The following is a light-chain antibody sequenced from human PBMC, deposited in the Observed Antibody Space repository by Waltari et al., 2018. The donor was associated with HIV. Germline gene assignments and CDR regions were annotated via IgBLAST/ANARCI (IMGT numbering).Light chain of an antibody. J-gene: IGLJ1*01. Sequence: QSVLTQPPSASGTPGQRVTISCSGSSSNIGGNYVYWYQQLPEPATKLRIYRNNQRPSGVPDRLPGSKSGTSASLAISGLRSEDEADYYCAVWGDSLNSYVFGTGTEVTVL. CDR2: RNN. CDR1: SSNIGGNY. V-gene: IGLV1-47*01. CDR3: AVWGDSLNSYV.